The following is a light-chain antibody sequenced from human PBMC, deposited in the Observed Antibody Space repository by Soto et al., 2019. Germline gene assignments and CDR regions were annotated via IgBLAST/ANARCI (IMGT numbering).Light chain of an antibody. V-gene: IGKV3-11*01. J-gene: IGKJ5*01. CDR1: QSVSTN. Sequence: EIVMSQSPATLSVSPGERATLSCRAGQSVSTNLAWYQQKPGQAPRLLIYATSARATGIPARFSGSGSGTEFTLIIGSLEPEDFALYYCQQRSNWPITFGQGTRLEIK. CDR2: ATS. CDR3: QQRSNWPIT.